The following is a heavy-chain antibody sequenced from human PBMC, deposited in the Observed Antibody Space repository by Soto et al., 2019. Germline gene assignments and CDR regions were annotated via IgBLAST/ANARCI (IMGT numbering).Heavy chain of an antibody. Sequence: PGRCRRLSCAASGFTFSSYAMSWVRQAPGKGLEWVSAISGSGGSTYYADSVKGRFTISRDNSKNTLYLQMNSLRAEDTAVYYCAKAGYCSGGSCYGTFDYWGQGTLVTVSS. CDR2: ISGSGGST. J-gene: IGHJ4*02. V-gene: IGHV3-23*01. CDR3: AKAGYCSGGSCYGTFDY. CDR1: GFTFSSYA. D-gene: IGHD2-15*01.